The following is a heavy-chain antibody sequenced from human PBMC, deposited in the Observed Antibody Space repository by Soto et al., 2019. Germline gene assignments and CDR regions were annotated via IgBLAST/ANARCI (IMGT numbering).Heavy chain of an antibody. CDR2: INAGNGNT. V-gene: IGHV1-3*01. Sequence: ASVKVSCKASGYTFTIYAMHWVLQAPGQRLEWMGWINAGNGNTKYSQKFQGRVTITRDTSASTAYMELSSLRSEDTAVYYCARDLGGRLDDWGQGTGVTVTS. D-gene: IGHD6-25*01. CDR3: ARDLGGRLDD. CDR1: GYTFTIYA. J-gene: IGHJ4*02.